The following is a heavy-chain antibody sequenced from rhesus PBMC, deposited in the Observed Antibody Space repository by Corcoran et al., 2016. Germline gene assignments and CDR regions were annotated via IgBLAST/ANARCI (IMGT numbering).Heavy chain of an antibody. V-gene: IGHV4-80*01. Sequence: QLQLQELGPGLVKPSETLSLTCAVSGGSFSRYWWSCVRQPPAKGLEWIGEINGNSGSTNYNPYLMIRVTPSTDASKQQFSLRLSSWYAADTAGYYCASVLRGLSYFDYWGQGVLVTVSS. CDR2: INGNSGST. J-gene: IGHJ4*01. CDR3: ASVLRGLSYFDY. CDR1: GGSFSRYW.